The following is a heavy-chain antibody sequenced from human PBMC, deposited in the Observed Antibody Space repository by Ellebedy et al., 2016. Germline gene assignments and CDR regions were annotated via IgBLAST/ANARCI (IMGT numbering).Heavy chain of an antibody. CDR2: INHSGST. Sequence: GSLRLSCTVSGDSISSQYWSWIRQPPGKRLEWVSYINHSGSTNSNSSLKSRVFISVDTSKKQFSLQLSSVTAADTAVYYCARHVYGGNPGWNDLWGRGTLVTVSS. CDR3: ARHVYGGNPGWNDL. V-gene: IGHV4-59*08. CDR1: GDSISSQY. D-gene: IGHD4-23*01. J-gene: IGHJ2*01.